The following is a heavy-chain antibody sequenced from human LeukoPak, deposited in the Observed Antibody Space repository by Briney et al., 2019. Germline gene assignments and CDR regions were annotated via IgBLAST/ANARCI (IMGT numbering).Heavy chain of an antibody. J-gene: IGHJ4*02. Sequence: PGGSLRLSCAGSGFTFSRYSMNWVRQAPGKGLEWVSYIGSSGSTIYYADSVKGRFTISRDNAKNSLYLQMNSLRDEDTAVYYCARLWGYCSGGSCYSTPYWGQGTLVTVSS. CDR2: IGSSGSTI. D-gene: IGHD2-15*01. V-gene: IGHV3-48*02. CDR1: GFTFSRYS. CDR3: ARLWGYCSGGSCYSTPY.